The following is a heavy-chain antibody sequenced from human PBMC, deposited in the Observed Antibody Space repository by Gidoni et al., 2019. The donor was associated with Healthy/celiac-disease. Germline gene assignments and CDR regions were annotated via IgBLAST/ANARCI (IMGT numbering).Heavy chain of an antibody. CDR2: ISSSSSYI. J-gene: IGHJ4*02. CDR1: GFTFSSYS. D-gene: IGHD4-17*01. CDR3: ARDPPDYGGHDY. V-gene: IGHV3-21*01. Sequence: EVQLVESGGGLVKPGGSLRLSCAASGFTFSSYSMNWVRQAPGKGLEWVSSISSSSSYIYYADSVKGRFTISRDNAKNSLYLQMNSLRAEDTAVYYCARDPPDYGGHDYWGQGTLVTVSS.